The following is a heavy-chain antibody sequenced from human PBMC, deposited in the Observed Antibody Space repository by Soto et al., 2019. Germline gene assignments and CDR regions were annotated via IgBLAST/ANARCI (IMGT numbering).Heavy chain of an antibody. D-gene: IGHD6-6*01. CDR1: GFTFDDYA. V-gene: IGHV3-9*01. Sequence: PGGSLRLSCAASGFTFDDYAMHWVRQAPGKGLEWVSGISWNSGSIGYADSVKGRFTISRDNAKNSLYLQMNSLRAEDTAVYYCARSRIASRPPTRSYFDYWGQGTLVTVSS. CDR2: ISWNSGSI. CDR3: ARSRIASRPPTRSYFDY. J-gene: IGHJ4*02.